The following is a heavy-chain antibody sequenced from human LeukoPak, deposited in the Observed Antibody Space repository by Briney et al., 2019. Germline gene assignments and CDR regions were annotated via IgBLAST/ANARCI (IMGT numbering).Heavy chain of an antibody. Sequence: GGSLRLSCAASGFTFSNYGMHWVRQAPGKGLEWVAVIWYDGSLKYYADSVKGRFTISRDNSKNMLYLHMNSLRAEDTAVYYCARAYYYDSSATPDYWGQGTLVTVSS. CDR1: GFTFSNYG. CDR2: IWYDGSLK. CDR3: ARAYYYDSSATPDY. J-gene: IGHJ4*02. D-gene: IGHD3-22*01. V-gene: IGHV3-33*01.